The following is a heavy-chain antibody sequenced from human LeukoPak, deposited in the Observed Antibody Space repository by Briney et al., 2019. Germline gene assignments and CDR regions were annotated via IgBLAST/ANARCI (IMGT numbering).Heavy chain of an antibody. CDR3: AKDSSATYYDILTGPYYFDY. CDR2: ISGSGGST. D-gene: IGHD3-9*01. Sequence: GGSLRLSCAASGFTFSSYAMSWVRQAPGKGLEWVSAISGSGGSTYYADSVKGRFTISRDNSKNTLYLQMNSLRAEDTAVYYCAKDSSATYYDILTGPYYFDYWGQGTLVTVSS. J-gene: IGHJ4*02. CDR1: GFTFSSYA. V-gene: IGHV3-23*01.